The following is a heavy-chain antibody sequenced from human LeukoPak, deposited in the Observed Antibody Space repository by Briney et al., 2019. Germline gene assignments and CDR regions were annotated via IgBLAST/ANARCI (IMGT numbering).Heavy chain of an antibody. CDR3: ARGGYILTTVVTQDY. D-gene: IGHD4-23*01. Sequence: TSETLSLTCTVSGGSISSSTYYWGWIRQPPGRGLEWIGIIHYSGSTYYNPSLKSRLTISVDTSKSQFSLNLSSVTAADTAVYYCARGGYILTTVVTQDYWGQGTLITVSS. CDR2: IHYSGST. V-gene: IGHV4-39*01. CDR1: GGSISSSTYY. J-gene: IGHJ4*02.